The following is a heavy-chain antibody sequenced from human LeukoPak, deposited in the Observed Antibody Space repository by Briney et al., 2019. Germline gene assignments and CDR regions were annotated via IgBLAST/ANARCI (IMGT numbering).Heavy chain of an antibody. CDR3: ARKGSSSCFDY. D-gene: IGHD6-6*01. CDR2: INIYNGNT. Sequence: ASVKVSCKASGYTFTRSGISWVRQAPGQGLEWMGWINIYNGNTNYAQKLQGRVTMTTDTSTSTAYMELSSLGSEDTAVYYCARKGSSSCFDYWGQGTLVTVSS. CDR1: GYTFTRSG. J-gene: IGHJ4*02. V-gene: IGHV1-18*01.